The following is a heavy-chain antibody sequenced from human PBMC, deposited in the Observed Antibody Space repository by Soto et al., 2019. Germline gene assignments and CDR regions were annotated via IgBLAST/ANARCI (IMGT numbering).Heavy chain of an antibody. CDR2: IWYDGSDK. D-gene: IGHD6-13*01. CDR3: ATDQGIY. V-gene: IGHV3-33*01. Sequence: QVQLVESGGGVVQPGRSLRLSCAASGFTFSNYGMHWVRQAPGKGLEWVSVIWYDGSDKYYADPVKGRFTISRDNSKNTLYLQMNGLRTEDTAVYYCATDQGIYWGQGTLVTVSS. J-gene: IGHJ4*02. CDR1: GFTFSNYG.